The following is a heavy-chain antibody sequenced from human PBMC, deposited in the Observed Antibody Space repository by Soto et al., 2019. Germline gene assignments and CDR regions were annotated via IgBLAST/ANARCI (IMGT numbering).Heavy chain of an antibody. V-gene: IGHV6-1*01. J-gene: IGHJ6*02. CDR1: GAGASSKSAA. D-gene: IGHD6-6*01. Sequence: QVQLQQSGPGLVKPSQTLSLTCAIPGAGASSKSAAWNGIGRSPSRGLKWLGRTYNRPKWYNDYAVSVKSRITINPDTSKNQFSLQLNSVTPEDTDVYYCARDQELVVPHGMDVWGQGTTVTVSS. CDR3: ARDQELVVPHGMDV. CDR2: TYNRPKWYN.